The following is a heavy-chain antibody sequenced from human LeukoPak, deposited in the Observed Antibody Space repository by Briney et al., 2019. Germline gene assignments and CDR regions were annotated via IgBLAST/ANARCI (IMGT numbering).Heavy chain of an antibody. CDR1: GYTFTSYG. CDR3: ARGVELLWFGELSLGY. V-gene: IGHV1-18*01. D-gene: IGHD3-10*01. Sequence: ASVKVSCKASGYTFTSYGMSWVRQAPGQGLEWMGWISAYNGNTNYAQKLQGRVTMTTDTSTSTAYMELRSLRSDDTAVYYCARGVELLWFGELSLGYWGQGTLVTVSS. CDR2: ISAYNGNT. J-gene: IGHJ4*02.